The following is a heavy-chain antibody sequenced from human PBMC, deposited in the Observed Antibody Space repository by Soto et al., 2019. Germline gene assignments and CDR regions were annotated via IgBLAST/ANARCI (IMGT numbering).Heavy chain of an antibody. CDR3: ARVASDSSGYPTPNWFDP. J-gene: IGHJ5*02. Sequence: SVKVSCKASGGTFSSYAISWVRQAPGQGLEWMGGIIPIFGTANYAQKFQGRVTITADESTSTAYMELSSLRSEDTAVYYCARVASDSSGYPTPNWFDPWGQGTLVTVSS. CDR1: GGTFSSYA. D-gene: IGHD3-22*01. V-gene: IGHV1-69*13. CDR2: IIPIFGTA.